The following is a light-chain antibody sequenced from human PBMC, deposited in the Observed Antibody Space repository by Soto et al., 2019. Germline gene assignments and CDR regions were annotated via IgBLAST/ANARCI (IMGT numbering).Light chain of an antibody. CDR1: QSISSY. Sequence: DIQMTQSPSSLSASVGDRVTITCRARQSISSYLNWYQQKPGKAPKVLIYAASTLQGGVPSRFSGSGSGTDFTLTISSLQPEDFATYYCQQSYTARWTFGQGTKLEIK. CDR3: QQSYTARWT. J-gene: IGKJ2*02. CDR2: AAS. V-gene: IGKV1-39*01.